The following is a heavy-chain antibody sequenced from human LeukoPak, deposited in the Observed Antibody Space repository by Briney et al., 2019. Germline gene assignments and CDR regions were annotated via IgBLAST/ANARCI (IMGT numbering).Heavy chain of an antibody. Sequence: NSSETLSLTCTVSGGSISSSSYYWGWIRQPPGKGLEWIGSIYYSGSTYYNPSLKSRVTISVDTSKNQFSLKLSSVTAADTAVYYCARHRPYYYYYYMDVWGKGTTVTVSS. CDR3: ARHRPYYYYYYMDV. J-gene: IGHJ6*03. CDR2: IYYSGST. CDR1: GGSISSSSYY. V-gene: IGHV4-39*01.